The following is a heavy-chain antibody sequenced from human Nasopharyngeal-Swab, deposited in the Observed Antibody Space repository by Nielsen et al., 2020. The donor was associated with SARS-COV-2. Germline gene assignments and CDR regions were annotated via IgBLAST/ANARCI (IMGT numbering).Heavy chain of an antibody. J-gene: IGHJ4*02. Sequence: WIRQPPGQGLEWVSFISSRSSTIYYADSVKGRFTISRGNAKNSLYLQMNSLRDEDTAVYFCARGCGGDCYSGFDYWGQGTLVTVSS. V-gene: IGHV3-48*02. CDR3: ARGCGGDCYSGFDY. D-gene: IGHD2-21*02. CDR2: ISSRSSTI.